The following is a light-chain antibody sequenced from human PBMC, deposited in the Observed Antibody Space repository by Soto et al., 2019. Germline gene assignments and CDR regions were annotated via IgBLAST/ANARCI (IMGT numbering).Light chain of an antibody. Sequence: VLTQSPDTLSLYPGERATLSCRASQTISSVYLAWYQQRPGQAPRLLIYAASRRATGIPDRFSGRGSGTDFTLTINTLEPEDFAVYYCQLFGNSRTFGQGTKVEVK. CDR2: AAS. CDR1: QTISSVY. V-gene: IGKV3-20*01. J-gene: IGKJ1*01. CDR3: QLFGNSRT.